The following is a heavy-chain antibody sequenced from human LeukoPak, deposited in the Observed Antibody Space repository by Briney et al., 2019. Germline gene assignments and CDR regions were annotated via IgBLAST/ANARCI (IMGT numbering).Heavy chain of an antibody. CDR3: ASRVESSGWYGRVY. D-gene: IGHD6-19*01. Sequence: SETLSLTCTVSGGSISSSSYYWGWIRQPPGKGLEWIGSIYYSGGTYYNPSLKSRVTISVDTSKNQFSLKLSSVTAADTAVYYCASRVESSGWYGRVYWGQGTLVTVSS. CDR2: IYYSGGT. V-gene: IGHV4-39*01. J-gene: IGHJ4*02. CDR1: GGSISSSSYY.